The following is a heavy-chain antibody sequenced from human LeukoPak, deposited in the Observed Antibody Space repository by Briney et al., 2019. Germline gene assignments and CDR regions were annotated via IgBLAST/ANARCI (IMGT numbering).Heavy chain of an antibody. J-gene: IGHJ4*02. V-gene: IGHV1-69*04. D-gene: IGHD1-14*01. Sequence: ASVKVSYKASGGTFSSYAISWVRQAPGQGLEWMGRIIPILGIANYAQKLQGRVTMTTDTSTSTAYMELRSLRSDDTAVYYCATGIPESGGFDYWGQGTLVTVSS. CDR1: GGTFSSYA. CDR3: ATGIPESGGFDY. CDR2: IIPILGIA.